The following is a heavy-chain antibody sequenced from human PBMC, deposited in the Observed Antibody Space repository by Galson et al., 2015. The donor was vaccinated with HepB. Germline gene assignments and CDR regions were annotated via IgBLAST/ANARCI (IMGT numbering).Heavy chain of an antibody. CDR2: ISSSSSTI. CDR1: GFTFSSYS. Sequence: SLRLSCAASGFTFSSYSMNWVRQAPGKGLEWVSYISSSSSTIYYADSVKGRFTISRDNAKNSLYLQMNSLRAEDTAVYYCARGLHESSGYYYGVDYFDYWGQGTLVTVSS. V-gene: IGHV3-48*01. D-gene: IGHD3-22*01. CDR3: ARGLHESSGYYYGVDYFDY. J-gene: IGHJ4*02.